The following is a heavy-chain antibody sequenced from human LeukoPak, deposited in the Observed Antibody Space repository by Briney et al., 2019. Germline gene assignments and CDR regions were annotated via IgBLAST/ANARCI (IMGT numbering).Heavy chain of an antibody. Sequence: PGGSLRLSCAASGFTFDDYAMHWVRQAPGKGLEWVSLISGDGGSTYYADSVKGRFTISRDNSKNSLYLQMNSLRTEDTALYYCAKGGPDCGDYPGAYWGQGTLVTVSS. J-gene: IGHJ4*02. CDR3: AKGGPDCGDYPGAY. CDR1: GFTFDDYA. D-gene: IGHD4-17*01. CDR2: ISGDGGST. V-gene: IGHV3-43*02.